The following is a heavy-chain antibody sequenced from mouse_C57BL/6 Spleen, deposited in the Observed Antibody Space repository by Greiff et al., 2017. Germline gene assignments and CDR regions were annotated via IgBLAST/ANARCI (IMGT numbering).Heavy chain of an antibody. Sequence: EVHLVESGGGLVKPGGSLKLSCAASGFTFSDYGMPWVRQAPEQGLEWVAYISSGSSTIYYADTVKGRFTISRDNAKNTLFLQMTSLRAEDTAMYYCARLGRRLYFDYWGQGTTLTVSS. J-gene: IGHJ2*01. CDR1: GFTFSDYG. D-gene: IGHD4-1*01. CDR3: ARLGRRLYFDY. V-gene: IGHV5-17*01. CDR2: ISSGSSTI.